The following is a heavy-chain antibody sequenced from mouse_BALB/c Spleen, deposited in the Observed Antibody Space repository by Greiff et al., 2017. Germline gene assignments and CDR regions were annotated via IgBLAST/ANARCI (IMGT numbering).Heavy chain of an antibody. J-gene: IGHJ2*01. D-gene: IGHD2-4*01. CDR2: ISYSGST. Sequence: EVQRVESGPGLVKPSQSLSLTCTVTGYSITSDYAWNWIRQFPGNKLEWMGYISYSGSTSYNPSLKSRISITRDTSKNQFFLQLNSVTTEDTATYYCARKGLRRVYFDYWGQGTTLAVSS. V-gene: IGHV3-2*02. CDR3: ARKGLRRVYFDY. CDR1: GYSITSDYA.